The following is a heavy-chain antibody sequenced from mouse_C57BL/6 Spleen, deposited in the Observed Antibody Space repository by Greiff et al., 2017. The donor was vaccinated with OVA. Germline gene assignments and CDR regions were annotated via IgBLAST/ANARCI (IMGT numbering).Heavy chain of an antibody. CDR2: INPNNGGT. CDR1: GYTFTDYN. Sequence: VQLQQSGPELVKPGASVKMSCKASGYTFTDYNMHWVKQSHGKSLEWIGYINPNNGGTSYNQKFQGKATLTVNKSSSTAYMGLRSLTSEDSAVYYCASIGGYYWFAYWGQGTLVTVSA. D-gene: IGHD2-3*01. V-gene: IGHV1-22*01. J-gene: IGHJ3*01. CDR3: ASIGGYYWFAY.